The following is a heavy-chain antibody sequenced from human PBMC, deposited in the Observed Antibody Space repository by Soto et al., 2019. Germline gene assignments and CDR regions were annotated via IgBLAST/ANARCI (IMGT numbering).Heavy chain of an antibody. J-gene: IGHJ4*02. V-gene: IGHV4-39*01. CDR1: GGSISSSSYY. Sequence: SETLSLTCTVSGGSISSSSYYWGWIRQPPGKGLEWIGSIYYSGSTYYNPSLKSRVTISVDTSKNQFSLKLSSVTAADTAVYYCARHGYSSSYHFDYWGQGTLVTISS. CDR2: IYYSGST. D-gene: IGHD6-6*01. CDR3: ARHGYSSSYHFDY.